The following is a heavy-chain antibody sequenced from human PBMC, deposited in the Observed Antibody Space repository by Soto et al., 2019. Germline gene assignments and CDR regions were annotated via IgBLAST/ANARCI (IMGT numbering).Heavy chain of an antibody. CDR1: GGSISSGGYY. V-gene: IGHV4-31*03. CDR2: IYYSGST. J-gene: IGHJ5*02. D-gene: IGHD3-10*01. Sequence: QVQLQESGPGLVKPSQTLSLTCTVSGGSISSGGYYWSWIRQHPGKGMEWIGYIYYSGSTYYNPNLKSRVTISVDTSKNQFSLKLSSVTAADTAVYYCAAGRGVIFFSAWFDPWGQGTLVTVSS. CDR3: AAGRGVIFFSAWFDP.